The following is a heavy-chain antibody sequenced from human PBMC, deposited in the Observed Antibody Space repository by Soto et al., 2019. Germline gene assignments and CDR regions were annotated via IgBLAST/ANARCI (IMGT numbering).Heavy chain of an antibody. J-gene: IGHJ5*02. D-gene: IGHD4-17*01. V-gene: IGHV3-74*03. CDR3: ARDQPTGDWFDA. Sequence: EVQLVQSGGGLVQPGGSLRLSCGASGFDFTNYWMHWIRQDPGKGLVWVSRINGDGSDIKYADSVKGRFTISRDNAKNTVHLQMNSLRAEDTAVYYCARDQPTGDWFDAWGQGTLVTVSS. CDR1: GFDFTNYW. CDR2: INGDGSDI.